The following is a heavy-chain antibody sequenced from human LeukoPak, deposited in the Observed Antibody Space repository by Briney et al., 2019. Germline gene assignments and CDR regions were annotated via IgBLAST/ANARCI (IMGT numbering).Heavy chain of an antibody. V-gene: IGHV1-3*01. CDR2: IRGGDGGT. D-gene: IGHD3-22*01. Sequence: VASVKVSCKASGYTFTSYAIHWLRQAPGQRLEWMGWIRGGDGGTKYSQNFQGRVTITRDTSTSTAHMELSSLRSEDTAVYYCARVPLHDRNDYYYPHWGQGTVVTVSS. CDR3: ARVPLHDRNDYYYPH. J-gene: IGHJ1*01. CDR1: GYTFTSYA.